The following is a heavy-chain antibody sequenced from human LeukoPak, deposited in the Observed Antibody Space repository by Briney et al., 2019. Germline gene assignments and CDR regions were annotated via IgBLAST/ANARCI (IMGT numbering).Heavy chain of an antibody. D-gene: IGHD6-13*01. Sequence: GGSLRLSCTASGFTFRGFGMSWVRQAPGKGLEWVSYISSSGSTIYYADSVKGRFTVSRDNSNNTVYLQMNSLRAEDTALYYCAKNPLRAAPGFFDYWGRGTLVTVSS. CDR3: AKNPLRAAPGFFDY. CDR1: GFTFRGFG. CDR2: ISSSGSTI. J-gene: IGHJ4*02. V-gene: IGHV3-23*01.